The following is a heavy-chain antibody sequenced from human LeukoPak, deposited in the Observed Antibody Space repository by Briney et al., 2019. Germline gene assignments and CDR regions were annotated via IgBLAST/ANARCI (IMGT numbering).Heavy chain of an antibody. CDR1: GFTFNISA. D-gene: IGHD2/OR15-2a*01. CDR3: AKDKSPCYYLAARYDYYSFYGVYV. V-gene: IGHV3-23*01. CDR2: ISGSGRNT. J-gene: IGHJ6*02. Sequence: PGGSLRLSCAASGFTFNISAIHWVRQAPGQGLEWISCISGSGRNTYYADSVRGRFTISRDNSKNTVYLQVKSLRAEDTAVYYCAKDKSPCYYLAARYDYYSFYGVYVWGQGTTVTVSS.